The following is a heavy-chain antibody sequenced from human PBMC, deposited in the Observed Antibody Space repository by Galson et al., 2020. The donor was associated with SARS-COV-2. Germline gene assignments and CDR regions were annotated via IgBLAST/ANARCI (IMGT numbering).Heavy chain of an antibody. V-gene: IGHV3-9*01. Sequence: SLKISCEASGFTFDDYAMHWVRQAPGKGLEWVSGISWNSGSIGYADSVKGRFTISRDNAKNSLYLQMNSLRAEDTALYYCATLYGSGSYNYYYGMDVWGQGTTVTVSS. D-gene: IGHD3-10*01. CDR2: ISWNSGSI. J-gene: IGHJ6*02. CDR1: GFTFDDYA. CDR3: ATLYGSGSYNYYYGMDV.